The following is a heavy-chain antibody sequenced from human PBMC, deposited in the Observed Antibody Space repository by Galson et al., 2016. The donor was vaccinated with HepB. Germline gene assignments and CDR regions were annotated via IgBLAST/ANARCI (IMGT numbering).Heavy chain of an antibody. Sequence: SVKVSCKASGYTFTTSGIRWVRQAPGQGLEWMGWISTYSGNTKYAQEFQGGLTLTTDSSTTTAYMELRSLRFDDTALYYCARDVQYRFDSWGQGTLVTVSS. CDR2: ISTYSGNT. V-gene: IGHV1-18*01. CDR1: GYTFTTSG. CDR3: ARDVQYRFDS. D-gene: IGHD2/OR15-2a*01. J-gene: IGHJ4*02.